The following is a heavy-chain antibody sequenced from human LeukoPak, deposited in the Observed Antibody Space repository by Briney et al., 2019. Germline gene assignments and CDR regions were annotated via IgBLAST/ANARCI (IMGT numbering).Heavy chain of an antibody. CDR2: IYTNGST. V-gene: IGHV4-4*09. Sequence: SEPLSLTCTVAGGSISSYYGSWLRQPPGKGLERLGYIYTNGSTNYNPSLKSRVTISVDTSKNQFSLKLSSVTAADTAVYYCARLTYYYYYMDVWGKGTTVTVSS. J-gene: IGHJ6*03. CDR3: ARLTYYYYYMDV. CDR1: GGSISSYY.